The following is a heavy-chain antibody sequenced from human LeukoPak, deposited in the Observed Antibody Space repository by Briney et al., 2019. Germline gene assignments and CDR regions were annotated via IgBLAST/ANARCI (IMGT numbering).Heavy chain of an antibody. CDR1: GGSISSYY. D-gene: IGHD5-18*01. V-gene: IGHV4-59*08. Sequence: RSSETLSLTCTVSGGSISSYYWSWIRQPPGKGLEWIGYIYYSGSTNYNPSLKSRVTISVGTSKNQFSLKLSSVTAADTAVYYCARHDTAMVPFDYWGQGTLVTVSS. CDR2: IYYSGST. CDR3: ARHDTAMVPFDY. J-gene: IGHJ4*02.